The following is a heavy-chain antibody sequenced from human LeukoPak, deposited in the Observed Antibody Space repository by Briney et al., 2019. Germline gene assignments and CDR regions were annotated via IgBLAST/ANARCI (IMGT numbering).Heavy chain of an antibody. V-gene: IGHV4-59*08. CDR3: XRHRPGTVAFDI. CDR2: XYYXXSA. J-gene: IGHJ3*02. Sequence: PSETLSLTCTVSXGXXXXXXXXXXXXXPGXXXXXFXYXYYXXSANYXPSLKSRVTISVDTSNNQFSLKLTSVTAADTAVXYXXRHRPGTVAFDIWGQGTMVTVSS. D-gene: IGHD4-17*01. CDR1: XGXXXXXX.